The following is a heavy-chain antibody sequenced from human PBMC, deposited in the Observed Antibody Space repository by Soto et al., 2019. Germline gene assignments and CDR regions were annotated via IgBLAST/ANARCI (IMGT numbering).Heavy chain of an antibody. CDR2: IIPIFGTA. D-gene: IGHD3-3*01. Sequence: ASVKVSCKASGGTFSSYAISWVRQAPGQGLEWMGGIIPIFGTANYAQKFQGRVTITADESTSTAYMELSSLRSEDTAVYYCARAFLRFLEWFPMDVWGQGTTVTVSS. V-gene: IGHV1-69*13. J-gene: IGHJ6*02. CDR1: GGTFSSYA. CDR3: ARAFLRFLEWFPMDV.